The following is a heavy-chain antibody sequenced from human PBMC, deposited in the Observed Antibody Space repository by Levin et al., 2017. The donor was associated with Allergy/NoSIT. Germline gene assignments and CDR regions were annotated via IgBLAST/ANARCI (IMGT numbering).Heavy chain of an antibody. CDR3: ARGRHGDWYFDL. D-gene: IGHD4-17*01. Sequence: GESLKISCAASGFTFSSYWMHWVRQAPGKGLVWVSRINSDGSSTSYADSVKGRFTISRDNAKNTLYLQMNSLRAEDTAVYYCARGRHGDWYFDLWGRGTLVTVSS. J-gene: IGHJ2*01. CDR2: INSDGSST. CDR1: GFTFSSYW. V-gene: IGHV3-74*01.